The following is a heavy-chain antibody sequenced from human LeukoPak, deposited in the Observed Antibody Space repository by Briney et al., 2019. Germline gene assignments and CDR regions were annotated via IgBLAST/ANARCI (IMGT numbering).Heavy chain of an antibody. CDR3: ASADTAVIHFYGMDV. D-gene: IGHD5-18*01. J-gene: IGHJ6*02. V-gene: IGHV3-48*03. Sequence: GGSLRLSCAASGFTFSSYEMNWVRQAPGKGLEWVSYISSSGSTIYYADSVKGRFTISRDNAKNSLYLQMDSLRAEDSAVYYCASADTAVIHFYGMDVWGQGTTVTVSS. CDR2: ISSSGSTI. CDR1: GFTFSSYE.